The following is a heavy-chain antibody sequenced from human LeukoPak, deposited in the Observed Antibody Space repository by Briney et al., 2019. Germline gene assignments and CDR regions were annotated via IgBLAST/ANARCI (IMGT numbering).Heavy chain of an antibody. J-gene: IGHJ4*02. D-gene: IGHD6-13*01. CDR1: GFTFSSYT. V-gene: IGHV3-23*01. CDR2: ISDNGGST. Sequence: HPGGSLGLSCAASGFTFSSYTMSWVRQAPGKGLEWVSTISDNGGSTYYADSVKGRFIISRDNSKNTLYLQMNSLRPEDTALYYCARTPGIAAPGPPNFDYWGQGTLVTVSS. CDR3: ARTPGIAAPGPPNFDY.